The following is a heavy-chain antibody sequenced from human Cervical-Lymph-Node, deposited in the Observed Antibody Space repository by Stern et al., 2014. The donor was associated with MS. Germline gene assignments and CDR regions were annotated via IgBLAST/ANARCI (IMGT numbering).Heavy chain of an antibody. CDR1: GYTFTSYD. D-gene: IGHD1-1*01. J-gene: IGHJ5*02. CDR3: ARSRAMPLRYKNWFDP. CDR2: TNPNSGNT. Sequence: LQLAESGAEPKKPGASVNVSCQASGYTFTSYDINWVRQATGQGLEWLGWTNPNSGNTGYAQKFQGRVTMTRNTSISTAYMELSSLRSEDTAVYYCARSRAMPLRYKNWFDPWGQGTLVTVSS. V-gene: IGHV1-8*01.